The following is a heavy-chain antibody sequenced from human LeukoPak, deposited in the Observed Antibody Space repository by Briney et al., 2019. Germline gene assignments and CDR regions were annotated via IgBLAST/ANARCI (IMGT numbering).Heavy chain of an antibody. D-gene: IGHD2-2*01. CDR3: ARGDIVVVPYYFDY. CDR1: GFTVSSNY. CDR2: ISYDGSDK. J-gene: IGHJ4*02. Sequence: GGSLRLSCAASGFTVSSNYMSWVRQAPGKGLEWVAVISYDGSDKYYADSVKGRFTISRDNSKNTLYLQMNSLRAEDTAVYYCARGDIVVVPYYFDYWGQGTLVTVSS. V-gene: IGHV3-30*03.